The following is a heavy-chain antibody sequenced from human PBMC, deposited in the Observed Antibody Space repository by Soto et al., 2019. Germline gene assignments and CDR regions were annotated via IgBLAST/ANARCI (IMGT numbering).Heavy chain of an antibody. D-gene: IGHD2-15*01. CDR2: INHSGST. V-gene: IGHV4-34*01. CDR1: GGSFSGYY. CDR3: ARRRGIGIVVVVAATRSYFDY. Sequence: QVQLQQWGAGLLKPSETLSLTCAVYGGSFSGYYWSWIRQPPGKGLEWIGEINHSGSTNYNPSLKSRVTISVDTSKNQFSLKLSSVTAADTAVYYCARRRGIGIVVVVAATRSYFDYWGQGTLVTVSS. J-gene: IGHJ4*02.